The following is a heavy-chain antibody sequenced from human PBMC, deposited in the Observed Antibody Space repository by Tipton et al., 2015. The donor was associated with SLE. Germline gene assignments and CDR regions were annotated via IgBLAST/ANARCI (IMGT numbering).Heavy chain of an antibody. J-gene: IGHJ6*02. D-gene: IGHD6-19*01. CDR3: ARVVAVAGIHYYSVDI. Sequence: TLSLTCIVSGDSISSTSYYWGWIRQPPGKGLEWVGTVYYTGTTSYNPSLKSRLIMTVDTSKNQFSLKLTSVTAADTAVYYCARVVAVAGIHYYSVDIWGQGTTVTVSS. V-gene: IGHV4-39*07. CDR1: GDSISSTSYY. CDR2: VYYTGTT.